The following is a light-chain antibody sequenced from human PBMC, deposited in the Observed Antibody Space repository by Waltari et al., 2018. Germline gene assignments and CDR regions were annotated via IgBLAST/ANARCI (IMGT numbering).Light chain of an antibody. Sequence: DIQLTQSPSFLSASVGDRVTITCRASQGLSSYLAWYQQKPGKAPKLLSYAASTLQSGVPSRFSGSGSGTEFTLTISSLQPEDFATYYCQQLNSYPLTCGGGTKVEIK. CDR1: QGLSSY. V-gene: IGKV1-9*01. CDR2: AAS. J-gene: IGKJ4*01. CDR3: QQLNSYPLT.